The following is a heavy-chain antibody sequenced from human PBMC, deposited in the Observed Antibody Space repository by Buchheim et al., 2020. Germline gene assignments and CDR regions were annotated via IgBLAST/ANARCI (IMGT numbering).Heavy chain of an antibody. D-gene: IGHD1-14*01. Sequence: QVLLQESGPGLLKPSETLSLTCTVSGDSLRGYYWNWIRQPPGKGLEWIGYISYGGTTQYNPTLKSRVSITLDTSQDPFYFKMNTVTAADTAKYFCARGGQTAAAVDNWFDPWGQG. CDR2: ISYGGTT. V-gene: IGHV4-59*01. J-gene: IGHJ5*02. CDR1: GDSLRGYY. CDR3: ARGGQTAAAVDNWFDP.